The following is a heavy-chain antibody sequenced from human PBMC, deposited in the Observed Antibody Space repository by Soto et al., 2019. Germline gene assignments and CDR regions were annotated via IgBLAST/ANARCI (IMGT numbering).Heavy chain of an antibody. V-gene: IGHV3-30*18. CDR2: ISYDGSNK. Sequence: GGSLRLSCAASGFTFSSYGMHWVRQAPGKGLEWVAVISYDGSNKYYADSVKGRFTISRDNSKNTLYLQMNSLRAEDTAVYYCAKDSKLLEGPLIPYYFDYWGQGTLVTVSS. CDR1: GFTFSSYG. D-gene: IGHD3-10*01. J-gene: IGHJ4*02. CDR3: AKDSKLLEGPLIPYYFDY.